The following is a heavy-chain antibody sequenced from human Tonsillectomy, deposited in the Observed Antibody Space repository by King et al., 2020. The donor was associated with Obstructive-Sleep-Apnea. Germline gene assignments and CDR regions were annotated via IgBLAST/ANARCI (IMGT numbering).Heavy chain of an antibody. V-gene: IGHV4-31*03. CDR1: GASISRSGYF. Sequence: HVQLQESGPGLVKPSQTLSLTCTVSGASISRSGYFWSWIRQHPGNGLELIGDISNTPDAYYNPSLNSRLTISSDTSTNHFSLNLTSVTAADTAVYYCARVPYDSSGFGYFDYWGQGSVVTVSP. J-gene: IGHJ4*02. D-gene: IGHD3-22*01. CDR2: ISNTPDA. CDR3: ARVPYDSSGFGYFDY.